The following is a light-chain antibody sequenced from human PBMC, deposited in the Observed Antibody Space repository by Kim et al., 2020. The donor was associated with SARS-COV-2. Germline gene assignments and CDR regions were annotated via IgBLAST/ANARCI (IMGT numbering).Light chain of an antibody. J-gene: IGLJ3*02. V-gene: IGLV1-51*01. CDR3: GTWDSSLRPAWV. CDR2: DKN. Sequence: QSVLTQPPSVSAAPGQKVTISCSGSSSNIGNNYVSWYQQLPGTAPKLLIYDKNKRPSGIPDRFSGSKSGTSATLDISGLQTGDEADYYCGTWDSSLRPAWVFCGGTQLTVL. CDR1: SSNIGNNY.